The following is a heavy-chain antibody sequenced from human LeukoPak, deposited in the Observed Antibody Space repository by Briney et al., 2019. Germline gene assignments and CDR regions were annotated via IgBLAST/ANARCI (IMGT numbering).Heavy chain of an antibody. V-gene: IGHV3-30*04. CDR3: ARLKAVAGMNLPTDY. D-gene: IGHD6-19*01. CDR1: GFTFSNYA. CDR2: ISYDGSNK. J-gene: IGHJ4*02. Sequence: GGSLRLSCAASGFTFSNYAFHWVRQAPGKGLEGVALISYDGSNKNYADSVKGRFTISRDNSKNTLYLQMNSLRAEDTAVYYCARLKAVAGMNLPTDYWGQGTLVTVSS.